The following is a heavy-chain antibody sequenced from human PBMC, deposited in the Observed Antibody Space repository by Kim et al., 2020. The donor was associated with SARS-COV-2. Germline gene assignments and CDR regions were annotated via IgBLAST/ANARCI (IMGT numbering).Heavy chain of an antibody. J-gene: IGHJ5*02. CDR3: ARRKQSWDYFCP. CDR1: GDSISADTYY. D-gene: IGHD1-7*01. V-gene: IGHV4-39*01. Sequence: SETLSLTCAVSGDSISADTYYWDYIRQPPGQGLVWIGYIYYTGVTYYHPSLETRVTISVDTSHNQFSLRLTSVTAADTAVYYCARRKQSWDYFCPWGEGTLVTVSS. CDR2: IYYTGVT.